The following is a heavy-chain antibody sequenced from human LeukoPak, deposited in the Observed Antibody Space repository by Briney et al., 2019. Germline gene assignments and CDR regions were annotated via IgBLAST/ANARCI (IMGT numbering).Heavy chain of an antibody. V-gene: IGHV4-39*01. J-gene: IGHJ4*02. CDR2: IYYSGST. CDR1: GFTFSSYA. CDR3: AVGDAYYDFWSGYQLDY. Sequence: GSLRLSCAASGFTFSSYAMSWIRQPPGKGLEWIGSIYYSGSTYYNPSLKSRVTISVDTSKNQFSLKLSSVTAADTAVYYCAVGDAYYDFWSGYQLDYWGQGTLVTVSS. D-gene: IGHD3-3*01.